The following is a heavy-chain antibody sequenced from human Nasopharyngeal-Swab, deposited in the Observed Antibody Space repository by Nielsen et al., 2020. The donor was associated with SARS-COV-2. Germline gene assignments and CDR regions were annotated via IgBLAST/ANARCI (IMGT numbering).Heavy chain of an antibody. D-gene: IGHD3-10*01. CDR3: ARERGRGGIWNYYYYYMDV. J-gene: IGHJ6*03. V-gene: IGHV4-39*07. CDR2: IYYSGST. Sequence: SETLSLTCTVSGGSISSSSDYWGWIRQPPGKGLEWIGSIYYSGSTYYNPSLKSRVTISVDTSKNQFSLKLSSVTAADTAVYYCARERGRGGIWNYYYYYMDVWGKGTTVTVSS. CDR1: GGSISSSSDY.